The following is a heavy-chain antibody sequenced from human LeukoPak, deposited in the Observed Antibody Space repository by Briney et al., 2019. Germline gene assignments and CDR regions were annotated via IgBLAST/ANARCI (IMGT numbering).Heavy chain of an antibody. J-gene: IGHJ6*02. D-gene: IGHD1-26*01. Sequence: PGGSLRLSCAASGFTFSSYAMRWVRQAPGKGLEWVAVISYDGSNKYYADSVKGRFTISRDNSKNTLYLQMNSLRAEDTAVYYCAREKGATRFYYYGMGVWGQGTTVTVSS. CDR2: ISYDGSNK. V-gene: IGHV3-30-3*01. CDR1: GFTFSSYA. CDR3: AREKGATRFYYYGMGV.